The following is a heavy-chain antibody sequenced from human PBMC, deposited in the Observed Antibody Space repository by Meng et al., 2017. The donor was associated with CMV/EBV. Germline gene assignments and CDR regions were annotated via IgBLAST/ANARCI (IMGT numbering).Heavy chain of an antibody. J-gene: IGHJ4*02. D-gene: IGHD1-26*01. CDR1: GLRFSAYG. V-gene: IGHV3-30*02. Sequence: GGSLRLSCAASGLRFSAYGMHWVRQAPGKGLEWVTFIRYDGSNTYYADSVKGRFTISRDNSRNRLFLQMNSLRPEDTAVSYCARGASGTYFFDSWGQGTLVTVSS. CDR2: IRYDGSNT. CDR3: ARGASGTYFFDS.